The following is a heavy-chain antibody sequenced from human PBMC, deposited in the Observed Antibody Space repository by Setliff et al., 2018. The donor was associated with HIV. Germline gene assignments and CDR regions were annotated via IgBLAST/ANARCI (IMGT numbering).Heavy chain of an antibody. CDR1: GYIFTMYT. Sequence: GASVKVSCKASGYIFTMYTMYWVRQAPGQRLEWMGRINTVNGNTKYSQNFQGRVTITRDTSANTANMELSSLRSEDTAVYYCAREPAGSGSGSFGFWGQGTLVTVS. J-gene: IGHJ4*02. V-gene: IGHV1-3*04. CDR3: AREPAGSGSGSFGF. D-gene: IGHD3-10*01. CDR2: INTVNGNT.